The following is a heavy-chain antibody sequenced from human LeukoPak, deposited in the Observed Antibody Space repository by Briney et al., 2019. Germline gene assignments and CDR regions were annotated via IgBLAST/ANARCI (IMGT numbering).Heavy chain of an antibody. D-gene: IGHD3-10*01. CDR1: GYTFTGYY. V-gene: IGHV1-2*02. Sequence: GASVEVSCKASGYTFTGYYMHWVRQAPGQGLEWMGWINPNSGGTNYAQKFQGRVTMTRDTSISTAYMELSRLRSDDTAVYYCARDRITMVRGVWNWFDPWGQGTLVTVSS. J-gene: IGHJ5*02. CDR2: INPNSGGT. CDR3: ARDRITMVRGVWNWFDP.